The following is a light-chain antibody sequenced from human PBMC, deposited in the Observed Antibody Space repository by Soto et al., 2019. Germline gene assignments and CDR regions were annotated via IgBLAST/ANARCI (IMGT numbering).Light chain of an antibody. CDR2: GAS. CDR3: QLYGSSPRFT. V-gene: IGKV3-20*01. CDR1: QSVSSNY. J-gene: IGKJ3*01. Sequence: EILLTQSPGTLSLSPGERATLACRASQSVSSNYVAWYQQKPGQAPRLLIHGASTRASGIPDRFSGSGFGADFTLTIIRLEPKDFAVYYCQLYGSSPRFTFGPVTRVDIK.